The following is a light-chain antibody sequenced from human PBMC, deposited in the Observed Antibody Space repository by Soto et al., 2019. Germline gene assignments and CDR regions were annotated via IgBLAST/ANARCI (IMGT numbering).Light chain of an antibody. CDR2: DAS. J-gene: IGKJ4*01. V-gene: IGKV3-11*01. CDR3: LQRTTRPLN. CDR1: QSVDLY. Sequence: EIVLTQSPATLSLSPGERATLSCRASQSVDLYLGWYQHTPGQVPRLLICDASHRATVVPGRFSGSGSGTDFTLTLRSLEPEDFGVSSCLQRTTRPLNFGGGTRVEI.